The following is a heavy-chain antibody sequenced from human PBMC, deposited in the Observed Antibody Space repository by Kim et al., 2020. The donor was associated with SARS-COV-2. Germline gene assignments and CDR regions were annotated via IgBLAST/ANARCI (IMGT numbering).Heavy chain of an antibody. V-gene: IGHV1-18*04. CDR2: ISAYNGNT. J-gene: IGHJ6*02. CDR3: ARDGSSSWYIGEYYYYYGMDV. CDR1: GYTFTSYG. Sequence: ASVKVSCKASGYTFTSYGISWVRQAPRQGLEWMGWISAYNGNTNYAQKLQGRVTMTTDTSTSTAYMELRSLRSDDTAVYYCARDGSSSWYIGEYYYYYGMDVWGQGTTVTVSS. D-gene: IGHD6-13*01.